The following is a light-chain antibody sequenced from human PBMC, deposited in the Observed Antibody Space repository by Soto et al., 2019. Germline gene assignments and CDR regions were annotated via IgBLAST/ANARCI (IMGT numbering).Light chain of an antibody. Sequence: EVVLTQSPGTLSLSPGERATLSCRASESVSSSFLTWYQQKPGQAPRLLIYRTSNRVTGIPDRFSGSGSGTDFTLTISRLEPEDFAVYVCQHYGNSLWTFGQGTKVDIK. V-gene: IGKV3-20*01. CDR3: QHYGNSLWT. J-gene: IGKJ1*01. CDR1: ESVSSSF. CDR2: RTS.